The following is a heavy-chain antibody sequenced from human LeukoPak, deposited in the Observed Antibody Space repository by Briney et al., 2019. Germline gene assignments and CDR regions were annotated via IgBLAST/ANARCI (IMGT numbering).Heavy chain of an antibody. Sequence: GGSLRLSCAASGFTFSSYSMNWVRQAPGKGLEWVSFISSSSTYIHYADSVKGRFTISRDNAKNSMYLQMSSLRAEDTAVYYRARGGYSGYDSVPGYWGQGTLVTVSS. V-gene: IGHV3-21*01. CDR3: ARGGYSGYDSVPGY. D-gene: IGHD5-12*01. J-gene: IGHJ4*02. CDR2: ISSSSTYI. CDR1: GFTFSSYS.